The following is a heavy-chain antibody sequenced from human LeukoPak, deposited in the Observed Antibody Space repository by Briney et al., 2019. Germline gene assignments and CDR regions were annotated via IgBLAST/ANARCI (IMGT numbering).Heavy chain of an antibody. V-gene: IGHV4-59*01. CDR3: ARGGVGAPYYYYYYYMDV. CDR1: GGSISSYY. J-gene: IGHJ6*03. CDR2: IYYSGST. D-gene: IGHD1-26*01. Sequence: SETLSLTCTVSGGSISSYYWSWIRQPPGKGLEWIGYIYYSGSTNYNPSLKSRVTISVDTSKNQFPLKLSSVTAADTAVYYCARGGVGAPYYYYYYYMDVWGKGTTVTVSS.